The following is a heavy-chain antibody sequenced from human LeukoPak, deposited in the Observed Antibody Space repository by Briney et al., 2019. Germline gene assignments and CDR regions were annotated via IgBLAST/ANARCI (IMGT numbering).Heavy chain of an antibody. CDR3: GRRLAQYDCFDP. V-gene: IGHV6-1*01. CDR2: TYYRSTWYN. J-gene: IGHJ5*02. D-gene: IGHD3-9*01. Sequence: SQTLSLTCAISGDSVSSNSVTWNWIRQSPSRGLEWLGRTYYRSTWYNDYAVSVRGRITVNPDTSKNQFSLHLNSVTPEDTAVYYCGRRLAQYDCFDPWGQGILVTVSS. CDR1: GDSVSSNSVT.